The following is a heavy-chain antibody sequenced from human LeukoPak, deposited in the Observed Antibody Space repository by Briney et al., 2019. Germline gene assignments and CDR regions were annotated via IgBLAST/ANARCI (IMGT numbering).Heavy chain of an antibody. CDR3: ARDLHYAFDI. CDR1: GFTFSSYV. V-gene: IGHV3-21*01. J-gene: IGHJ3*02. CDR2: ISSGSTYI. Sequence: PGGSLRLSCAASGFTFSSYVMNWVRQAPGKGLEWVSSISSGSTYIYYADSVKGRFTISRDNAKNSLYLQMNSLRDEDTAVYYCARDLHYAFDIWGQGTMVTASS. D-gene: IGHD3-10*01.